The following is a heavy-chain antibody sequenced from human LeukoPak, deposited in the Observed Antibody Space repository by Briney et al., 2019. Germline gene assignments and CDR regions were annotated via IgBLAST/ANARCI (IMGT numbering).Heavy chain of an antibody. CDR2: LYSGGNT. CDR1: GFTVSSDF. D-gene: IGHD4-17*01. J-gene: IGHJ4*02. CDR3: ARQRGATVTTYQVY. V-gene: IGHV3-66*04. Sequence: GGSLRLSCAASGFTVSSDFMIWVRQAPGRGLEWVSILYSGGNTYYAGSVKGRFTISRDNSKNTLYLQMNSLRAEDTAVYYCARQRGATVTTYQVYWGQGTLVTVSS.